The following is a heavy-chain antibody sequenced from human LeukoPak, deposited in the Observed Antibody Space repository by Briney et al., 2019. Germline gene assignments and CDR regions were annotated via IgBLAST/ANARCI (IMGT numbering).Heavy chain of an antibody. Sequence: SGRSLRLSCAASGSTFSSYGMHWVRQAPGKGLEWVAVISYDGSNKYYADSVKGRFTISRDNSKNTLYLQMNSLRAEDTAVYYCAKDLIGRGGSGQKGSYYGMDVWGKGTTVTVSS. CDR2: ISYDGSNK. D-gene: IGHD3-10*01. CDR3: AKDLIGRGGSGQKGSYYGMDV. J-gene: IGHJ6*04. CDR1: GSTFSSYG. V-gene: IGHV3-30*18.